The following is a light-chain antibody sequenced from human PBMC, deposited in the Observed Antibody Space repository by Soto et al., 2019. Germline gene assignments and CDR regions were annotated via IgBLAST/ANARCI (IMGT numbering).Light chain of an antibody. CDR1: SSNIGSHT. Sequence: QSVLTQPSSASGTPGQSVNISCSGTSSNIGSHTVNWYQQIPGKAPQLFIFRTNERPSGVPDRFSGSKSVTSASLAISGLHSDDEADYYCAAWDDRLNAVVFGGGPKLTVL. CDR3: AAWDDRLNAVV. V-gene: IGLV1-44*01. CDR2: RTN. J-gene: IGLJ2*01.